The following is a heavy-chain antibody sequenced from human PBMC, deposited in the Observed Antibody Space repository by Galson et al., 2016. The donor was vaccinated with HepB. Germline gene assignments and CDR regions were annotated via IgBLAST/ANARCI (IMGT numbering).Heavy chain of an antibody. CDR1: LFAFVTSS. CDR2: ISESGVTT. V-gene: IGHV3-23*01. Sequence: LSFASSLFAFVTSSMNWVRQAPGKGLEWVSGISESGVTTYYATSVRGRSTISRDNSSNTRFLQMNSLRVEDTAVYYCAKVGRFGSGSFLKPFDSWGQGILVTVSS. CDR3: AKVGRFGSGSFLKPFDS. D-gene: IGHD3-10*01. J-gene: IGHJ4*02.